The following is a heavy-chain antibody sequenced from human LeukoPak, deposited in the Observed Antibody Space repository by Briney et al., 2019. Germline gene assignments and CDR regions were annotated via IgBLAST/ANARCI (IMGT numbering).Heavy chain of an antibody. CDR1: GFTFSSYC. CDR3: ARGGSYYNEAFDI. J-gene: IGHJ3*02. V-gene: IGHV3-48*01. D-gene: IGHD3-10*01. CDR2: ISGSSGSI. Sequence: GGSLRLSCAASGFTFSSYCMNWVRQAPGKGLEWASYISGSSGSIYYVDSVRGRFTISRDNAKNSLSLQMNSLRAEDTVVYYCARGGSYYNEAFDIWGQGTMVTVSS.